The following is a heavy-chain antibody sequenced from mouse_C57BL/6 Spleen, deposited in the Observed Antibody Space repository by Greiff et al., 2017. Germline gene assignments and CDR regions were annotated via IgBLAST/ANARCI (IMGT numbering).Heavy chain of an antibody. D-gene: IGHD1-1*01. CDR1: GFTFSSYA. CDR2: ISDGGSYT. V-gene: IGHV5-4*01. J-gene: IGHJ2*01. CDR3: ARDGRGSYFDY. Sequence: EVMLVESGGGLVKPGGSLKLSCAASGFTFSSYAMSWVRQTPEKRLEWVATISDGGSYTYYPDNVKGRFTISRDNATNNLYLQMSHLKSEDTAMYYCARDGRGSYFDYWGQGTTLTVSS.